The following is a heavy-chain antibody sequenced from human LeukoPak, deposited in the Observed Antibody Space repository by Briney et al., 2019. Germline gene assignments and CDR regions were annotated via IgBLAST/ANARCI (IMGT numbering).Heavy chain of an antibody. V-gene: IGHV3-33*01. CDR1: GFTFNNYG. Sequence: GGSLRLSCAASGFTFNNYGMHWVRQAPGKGLEWVAIIWHDGSIEYFEDSIKGRFTISRDNSKNTLYLQMNSLRAEDTAVYYCARVRGCSTTSCSTSGGIDYWGQGTLVTVSS. D-gene: IGHD2-2*01. CDR2: IWHDGSIE. J-gene: IGHJ4*02. CDR3: ARVRGCSTTSCSTSGGIDY.